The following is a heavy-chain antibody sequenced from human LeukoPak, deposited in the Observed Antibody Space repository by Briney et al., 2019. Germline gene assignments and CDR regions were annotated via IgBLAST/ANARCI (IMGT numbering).Heavy chain of an antibody. V-gene: IGHV1-8*01. Sequence: ASVKLSCKASGYTFTSYDINTVRQATGHRLEWMGWMNPNSGDTGYAQKFQARVTMTRNTSISTAYMVLSSLISEDTAVYYCARGPEVDIVATILGVWFDPWGQGTLVTVSS. CDR2: MNPNSGDT. CDR3: ARGPEVDIVATILGVWFDP. J-gene: IGHJ5*02. D-gene: IGHD5-12*01. CDR1: GYTFTSYD.